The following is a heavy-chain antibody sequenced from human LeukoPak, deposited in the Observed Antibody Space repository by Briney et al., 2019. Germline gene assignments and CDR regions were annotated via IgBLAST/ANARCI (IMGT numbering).Heavy chain of an antibody. V-gene: IGHV1-46*01. J-gene: IGHJ4*02. Sequence: ASVKVSCKASGYTFTSYYMHWVRQAPGQGLEWMGIINPSGGSTSYAQKFQGRVTMTRDMSTSTVYMELSSLRSEDTAVYYCAGDSWWIAVAGDYFDYWGQGTLVTVSS. CDR3: AGDSWWIAVAGDYFDY. CDR2: INPSGGST. D-gene: IGHD6-19*01. CDR1: GYTFTSYY.